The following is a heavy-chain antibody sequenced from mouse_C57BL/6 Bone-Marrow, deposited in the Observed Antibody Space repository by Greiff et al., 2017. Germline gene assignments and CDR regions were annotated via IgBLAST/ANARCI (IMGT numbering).Heavy chain of an antibody. CDR1: GFTFSSYA. J-gene: IGHJ4*01. CDR2: ISDGGSYT. V-gene: IGHV5-4*01. CDR3: AIEGYYFAMDD. Sequence: EVQGVESGGGLVKPGGSLKLSCAASGFTFSSYAMSWVRQTPEKRLEWVATISDGGSYTYYPDNVKGRFTISRDTAKNNLYLHMSHLKSEDTAMYYCAIEGYYFAMDDWGQGTSVTVSS.